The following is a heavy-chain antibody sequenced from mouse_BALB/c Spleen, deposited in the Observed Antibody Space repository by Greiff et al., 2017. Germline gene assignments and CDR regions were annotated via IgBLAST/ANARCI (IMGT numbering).Heavy chain of an antibody. CDR3: ARPRIYDGYYFDY. Sequence: EVKVVESGGDLVKPGGSLKLSCAASGFTFSSYGMSWVRQTPDKRLEWVATISSGGSYTYYPDSVKGRFTISRDNAKNTLYLQMSSLKSEDTAMYYCARPRIYDGYYFDYWGQGTTLTVSS. CDR1: GFTFSSYG. V-gene: IGHV5-6*01. D-gene: IGHD2-3*01. CDR2: ISSGGSYT. J-gene: IGHJ2*01.